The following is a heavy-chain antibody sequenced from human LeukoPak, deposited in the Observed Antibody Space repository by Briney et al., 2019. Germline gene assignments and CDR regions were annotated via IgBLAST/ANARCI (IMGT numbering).Heavy chain of an antibody. CDR3: AGQLGIRTGGFDY. CDR1: GYTFTSYD. Sequence: ASVKVSCKASGYTFTSYDINWVRQATGQGLEWMGWMNPNGGNTGYAQKFQGRVTMTRNTSISTAYMELSSLRSEDTTVYYCAGQLGIRTGGFDYWGQGTLVTVSS. J-gene: IGHJ4*02. D-gene: IGHD7-27*01. CDR2: MNPNGGNT. V-gene: IGHV1-8*01.